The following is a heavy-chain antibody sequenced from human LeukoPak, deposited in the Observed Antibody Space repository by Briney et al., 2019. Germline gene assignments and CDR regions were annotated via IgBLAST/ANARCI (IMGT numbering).Heavy chain of an antibody. Sequence: GGSLGLSCAASGFTFSSYAMHWVRQAPGKGLEWVAVISYDGSNKYYADSVKGRFTISRDNSKNTLYLQMNSLRAEDTAVYYCAKFAVPSSWSQTLGYDAFDIWGQGTMVTVSS. CDR1: GFTFSSYA. CDR2: ISYDGSNK. V-gene: IGHV3-30-3*02. J-gene: IGHJ3*02. CDR3: AKFAVPSSWSQTLGYDAFDI. D-gene: IGHD6-13*01.